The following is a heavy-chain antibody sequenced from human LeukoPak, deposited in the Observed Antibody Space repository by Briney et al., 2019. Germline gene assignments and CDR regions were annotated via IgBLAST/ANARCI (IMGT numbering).Heavy chain of an antibody. D-gene: IGHD2-2*01. CDR1: GGSISSSYY. Sequence: SETLSLTCAVSGGSISSSYYWGWIRQPPGKGLEWIGSIYYSGSTYYNPSLKSRVTISVDTSKNQFSLKLSSVTAADTAVYYCARPRPEDIVVVPAAMNAFDIWGQGTMVTVSS. V-gene: IGHV4-39*01. CDR3: ARPRPEDIVVVPAAMNAFDI. CDR2: IYYSGST. J-gene: IGHJ3*02.